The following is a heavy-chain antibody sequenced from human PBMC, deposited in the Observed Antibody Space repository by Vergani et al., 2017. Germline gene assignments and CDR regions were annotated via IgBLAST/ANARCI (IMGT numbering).Heavy chain of an antibody. J-gene: IGHJ6*02. V-gene: IGHV3-21*01. CDR3: ARGRVVVVPAAIVGYYYGMDV. Sequence: EVQLVESGGGLVKPGGSLRLSCAASGFTFSSYSMNWVRQAPGKGLEWVSSISSSSSYIYYADSVKGRFTISRDNAKNSLYLQMNSLRAEDTAVYYCARGRVVVVPAAIVGYYYGMDVWGQGTTVTVSS. D-gene: IGHD2-2*01. CDR2: ISSSSSYI. CDR1: GFTFSSYS.